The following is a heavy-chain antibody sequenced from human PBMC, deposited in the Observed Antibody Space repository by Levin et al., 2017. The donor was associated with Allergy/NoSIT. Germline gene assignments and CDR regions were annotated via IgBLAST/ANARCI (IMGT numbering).Heavy chain of an antibody. CDR1: GFTFSSYA. J-gene: IGHJ6*02. CDR2: ISGSGGST. CDR3: AKDRGGSGDCSGGSCYSATFYYYYGMDV. Sequence: GESLKISCAASGFTFSSYAMSWVRQAPGKGLEWVSAISGSGGSTYYADSVKGRFTISRDNSKNTLYLQMNSLRAEDTAVYYCAKDRGGSGDCSGGSCYSATFYYYYGMDVWGQGTTVTVSS. V-gene: IGHV3-23*01. D-gene: IGHD2-15*01.